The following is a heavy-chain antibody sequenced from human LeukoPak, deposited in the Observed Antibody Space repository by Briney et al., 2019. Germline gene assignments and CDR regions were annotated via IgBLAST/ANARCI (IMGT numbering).Heavy chain of an antibody. CDR2: IKQDGSEK. Sequence: GGSLRLSCSASGFTFSSYWMSWFRQAPGKGLEWVANIKQDGSEKYYVDSVKGRFTISRDNAKNSLSLQMNSLRVEDTAVYYCATPYYDSSGYGSWGQGTLVAVSS. J-gene: IGHJ4*02. V-gene: IGHV3-7*03. CDR3: ATPYYDSSGYGS. D-gene: IGHD3-22*01. CDR1: GFTFSSYW.